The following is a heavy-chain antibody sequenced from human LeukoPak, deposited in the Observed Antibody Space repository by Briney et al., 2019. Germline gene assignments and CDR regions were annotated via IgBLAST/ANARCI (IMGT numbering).Heavy chain of an antibody. D-gene: IGHD5-18*01. CDR2: IYYSGST. V-gene: IGHV4-39*01. Sequence: SETLSLTCSVSGASISTSSHYWGWIRQPPGKGLEWIGSIYYSGSTYYNPSLKSRVTISVDTSKNQFSLKLSSVTAADTAVYYCAVTTRRIQPITYWGQGTLVTVSS. CDR3: AVTTRRIQPITY. CDR1: GASISTSSHY. J-gene: IGHJ4*02.